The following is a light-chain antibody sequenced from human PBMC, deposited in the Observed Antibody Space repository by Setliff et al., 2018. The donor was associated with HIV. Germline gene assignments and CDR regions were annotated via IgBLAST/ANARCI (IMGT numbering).Light chain of an antibody. CDR1: SSNIGDDT. CDR2: DDY. J-gene: IGLJ2*01. V-gene: IGLV1-44*01. CDR3: AAWDVSLDGLV. Sequence: QSVLTQPPSASGAPGQRVTISCSGSSSNIGDDTVNWYQQLPGTAPRLLIYDDYQRPSGVPGRFSGSKSGTSASLAITGLRSEDEAVYFCAAWDVSLDGLVFGGGTQLTVL.